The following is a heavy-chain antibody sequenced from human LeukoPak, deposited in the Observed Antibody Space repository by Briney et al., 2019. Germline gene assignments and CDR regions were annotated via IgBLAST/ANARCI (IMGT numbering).Heavy chain of an antibody. V-gene: IGHV3-74*01. CDR2: INSDGSNT. CDR1: GFTVTNYW. J-gene: IGHJ4*02. Sequence: GGSLKLSCTTSGFTVTNYWMHWVRQAPGKGLVWVSRINSDGSNTNYAGSVKGRFTISRDNAKNTLYLQMNSLRAEDTAVYYCAGGLSDYYYTIGYWGQGTLVTVSS. D-gene: IGHD3-22*01. CDR3: AGGLSDYYYTIGY.